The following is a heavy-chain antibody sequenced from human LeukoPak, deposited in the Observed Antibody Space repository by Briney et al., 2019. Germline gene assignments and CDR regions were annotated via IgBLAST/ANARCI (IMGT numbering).Heavy chain of an antibody. CDR2: INPSGGST. Sequence: ASVKVSCKASGYNFISYYMHWVRQAPGQGLEWMGIINPSGGSTSYAQKFQDRVTMTRDTSTSTVYMELSSLRSEDTAVYYCARGPPGTKDYWGQGTLVTVSS. CDR3: ARGPPGTKDY. D-gene: IGHD1-1*01. J-gene: IGHJ4*02. V-gene: IGHV1-46*01. CDR1: GYNFISYY.